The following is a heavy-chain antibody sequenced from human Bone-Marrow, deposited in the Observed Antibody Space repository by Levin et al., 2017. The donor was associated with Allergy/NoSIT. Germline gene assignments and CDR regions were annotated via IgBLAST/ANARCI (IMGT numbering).Heavy chain of an antibody. V-gene: IGHV3-23*01. CDR2: ISGSVSST. Sequence: GESLKISCATSGFTFNKYAMTWVRQAPGKGLEWVSSISGSVSSTDYSDSVKGRFTISRDKSKNTVYLQMNALRAEDTAIYYCAKDMSGIVVVTAMLGNWGQGILVTVSS. J-gene: IGHJ4*02. D-gene: IGHD2-21*02. CDR3: AKDMSGIVVVTAMLGN. CDR1: GFTFNKYA.